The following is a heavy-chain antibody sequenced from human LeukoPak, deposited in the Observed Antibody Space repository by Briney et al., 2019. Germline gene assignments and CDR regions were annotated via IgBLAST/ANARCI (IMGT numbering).Heavy chain of an antibody. CDR3: ARQPSSWFTSFDS. D-gene: IGHD6-13*01. CDR2: IHSGGST. CDR1: GFTVSSNY. J-gene: IGHJ4*02. V-gene: IGHV3-53*01. Sequence: GGSLRLSCAASGFTVSSNYMSWVRQAPGKGLEWVSVIHSGGSTYYADSVKGRFTISRDNSKNTLYLQMNSLRAEDTAVYHCARQPSSWFTSFDSWGQGTLVTVSS.